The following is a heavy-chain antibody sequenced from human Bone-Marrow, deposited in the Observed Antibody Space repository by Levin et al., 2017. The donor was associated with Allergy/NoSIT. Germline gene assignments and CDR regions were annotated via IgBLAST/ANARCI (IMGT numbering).Heavy chain of an antibody. V-gene: IGHV3-30*18. CDR3: AKSSDTSGYYPQE. D-gene: IGHD3-22*01. Sequence: GGSLRLSCAASGFTFRVYGMHWVRHIPGKGLEWLALISHDGNKKFYTDSVKGRFTISRDNSKNILYLQINSLRAEDTSVFYCAKSSDTSGYYPQEWGQGTLVTVSS. CDR2: ISHDGNKK. CDR1: GFTFRVYG. J-gene: IGHJ4*02.